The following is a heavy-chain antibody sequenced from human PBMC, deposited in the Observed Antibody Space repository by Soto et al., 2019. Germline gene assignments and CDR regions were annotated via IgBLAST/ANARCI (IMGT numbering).Heavy chain of an antibody. V-gene: IGHV1-69*01. Sequence: QVQLVQSGAEVKKPGSSVKVSCKASGGTFSSYAISWVRQAPGQGLEWMGGIIPISGTANYAQKFKGRVNITADDATTTAYMVGRSRRSDDTAADYCGRSQVSSTTLEIYYYYYYGMDVWGQGTTVTVSS. J-gene: IGHJ6*02. CDR3: GRSQVSSTTLEIYYYYYYGMDV. D-gene: IGHD2-2*01. CDR2: IIPISGTA. CDR1: GGTFSSYA.